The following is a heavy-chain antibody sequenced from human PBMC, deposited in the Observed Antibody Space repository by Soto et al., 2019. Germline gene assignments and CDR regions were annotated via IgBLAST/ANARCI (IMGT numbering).Heavy chain of an antibody. D-gene: IGHD6-13*01. J-gene: IGHJ6*02. V-gene: IGHV4-39*01. CDR1: GCSIISSSYY. CDR2: IYYSGST. Sequence: SETLSLTCTFSGCSIISSSYYWGWIRQPPGKGLEWIGSIYYSGSTYYNPSLKSRVTISVDTSKNQFSLKLSSVTAADTAVYYCARLPAAGQMYYYYGMDVWGQGTTVTVSS. CDR3: ARLPAAGQMYYYYGMDV.